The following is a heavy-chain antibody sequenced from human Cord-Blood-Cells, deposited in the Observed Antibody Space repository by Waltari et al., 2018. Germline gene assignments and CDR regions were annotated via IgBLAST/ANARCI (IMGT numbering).Heavy chain of an antibody. CDR1: GGSFSGYY. V-gene: IGHV4-34*01. J-gene: IGHJ3*02. Sequence: QVQLQQWGAGLLKPSETLSLTCAVYGGSFSGYYWSWIRQPPGKGLEWIGEINHSGSTTYNPSLKSRVTISVDTSKNQFSLKLSSVTAADTAVYYCARLKGYSVSYYNAFDIWGQGTMVTVSS. CDR3: ARLKGYSVSYYNAFDI. D-gene: IGHD1-26*01. CDR2: INHSGST.